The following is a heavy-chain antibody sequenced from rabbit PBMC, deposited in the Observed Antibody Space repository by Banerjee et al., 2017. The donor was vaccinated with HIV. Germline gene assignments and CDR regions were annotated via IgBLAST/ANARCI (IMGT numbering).Heavy chain of an antibody. CDR1: GFSFSSGYD. Sequence: QEQLVESGGGLVQPEGSLTLTCTASGFSFSSGYDMCWVRQAPGKGLEWIACINAGSGGTYYASWAKGRFTISKTSSTTVTLQMTSLTAADTATYFCARGTSSSGYYMGLWGPGTLVTVS. J-gene: IGHJ6*01. D-gene: IGHD1-1*01. CDR2: INAGSGGT. CDR3: ARGTSSSGYYMGL. V-gene: IGHV1S45*01.